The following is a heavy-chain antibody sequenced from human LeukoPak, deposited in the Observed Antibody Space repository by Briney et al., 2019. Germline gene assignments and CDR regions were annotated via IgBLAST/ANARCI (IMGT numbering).Heavy chain of an antibody. CDR2: ISDSSRYI. V-gene: IGHV3-21*01. Sequence: GGSLRLSCAASGFTFSSYSINWVRQAPGKGLEWVSSISDSSRYINYADSMKGRFSISRDNAKNSLYLQMDNLRVEDTAMYYCARYGIVGATYFDYWGQGTLVTVSS. CDR3: ARYGIVGATYFDY. D-gene: IGHD1-26*01. CDR1: GFTFSSYS. J-gene: IGHJ4*02.